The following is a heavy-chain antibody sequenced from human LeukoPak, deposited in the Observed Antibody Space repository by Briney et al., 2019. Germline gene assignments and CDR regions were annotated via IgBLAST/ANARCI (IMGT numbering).Heavy chain of an antibody. CDR1: GGTFSSYA. V-gene: IGHV1-18*01. CDR2: TSAYNGNT. J-gene: IGHJ4*02. D-gene: IGHD3-22*01. CDR3: ARQVVVITPPDY. Sequence: ASVKVSCKASGGTFSSYAISWVRQAPGQGLEWMGWTSAYNGNTNYAQKLQGRVTMTTDTSTSTAYMELRSLRSDDTAVYYCARQVVVITPPDYWGQGTLVTVSS.